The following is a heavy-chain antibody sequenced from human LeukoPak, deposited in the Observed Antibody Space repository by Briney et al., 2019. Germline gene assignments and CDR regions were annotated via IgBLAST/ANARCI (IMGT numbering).Heavy chain of an antibody. J-gene: IGHJ4*02. V-gene: IGHV3-21*01. CDR2: ISSSSSCI. D-gene: IGHD4-17*01. CDR3: ARDTGTTVTTYFDY. CDR1: GFTFSSYS. Sequence: PGGSLRLSCAASGFTFSSYSMNWVRQAPGKGLEWVSSISSSSSCIYYADSVKGRFTISRDNAKNSLYLQMNSLRAEDTAVYYCARDTGTTVTTYFDYWGQGTLVTVSS.